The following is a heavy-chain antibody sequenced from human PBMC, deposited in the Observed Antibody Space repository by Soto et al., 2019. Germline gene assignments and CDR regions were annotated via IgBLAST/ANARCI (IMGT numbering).Heavy chain of an antibody. D-gene: IGHD1-26*01. V-gene: IGHV4-39*01. J-gene: IGHJ4*02. CDR2: IYYSGST. CDR1: GGSISSSSYY. CDR3: ARDSGSYYPYYFDY. Sequence: QLQLQESGPGLVKPSETLSLTCTVSGGSISSSSYYWGWIRQPPGKGLEWIGSIYYSGSTYYNPSLKSRVTISVDTSKNQFPLKLSSVTAADTAVYYCARDSGSYYPYYFDYWGQGTLVTVSS.